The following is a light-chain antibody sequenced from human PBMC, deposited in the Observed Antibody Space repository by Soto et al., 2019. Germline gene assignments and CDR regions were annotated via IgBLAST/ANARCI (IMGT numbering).Light chain of an antibody. J-gene: IGKJ2*01. CDR3: QQLNVNLL. CDR1: QDIASY. CDR2: PAS. Sequence: IQLTQSPSSLSASIGDRVTITCRASQDIASYLAWYQQKPGNAPKLLIYPASTLHSGVPSRFSGSGSGTDFTLTISSLQPEDLVTYYCQQLNVNLLFGQGTKLEIK. V-gene: IGKV1-9*01.